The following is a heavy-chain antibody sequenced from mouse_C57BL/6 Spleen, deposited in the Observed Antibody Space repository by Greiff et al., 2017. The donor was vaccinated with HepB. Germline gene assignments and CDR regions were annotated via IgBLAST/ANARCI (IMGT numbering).Heavy chain of an antibody. Sequence: EVQLVESGEGLVKPGGSLKLSCAASGFTFSSYAMSWVRQTPEKRLEWVAYISSGGDYIYYADTVKGRFTISRDNARNTLYLQMSSLKSEDTAMYYCTRERDYYGSSLGFDYWGQGTTLTVSS. CDR1: GFTFSSYA. CDR3: TRERDYYGSSLGFDY. J-gene: IGHJ2*01. CDR2: ISSGGDYI. V-gene: IGHV5-9-1*02. D-gene: IGHD1-1*01.